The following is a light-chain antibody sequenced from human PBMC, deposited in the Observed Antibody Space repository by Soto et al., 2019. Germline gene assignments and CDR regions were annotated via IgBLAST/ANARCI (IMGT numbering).Light chain of an antibody. V-gene: IGKV1-9*01. CDR1: QGISSY. CDR3: QQLNSFPLT. Sequence: DIQLTQSPSFLSASVGDRVTITCRASQGISSYLAWYQQKPGKAPKLRIYAASTLQGGVPSRFSGSGSGTEFRLTVSSLQPEDFASYYCQQLNSFPLTFGGGTKVEIK. CDR2: AAS. J-gene: IGKJ4*01.